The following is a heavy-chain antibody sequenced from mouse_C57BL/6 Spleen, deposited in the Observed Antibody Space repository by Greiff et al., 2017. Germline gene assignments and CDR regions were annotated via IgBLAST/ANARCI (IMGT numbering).Heavy chain of an antibody. CDR3: ARWRGKEAWFAY. CDR1: GYTFTSYW. CDR2: IDPSDSGT. V-gene: IGHV1-52*01. Sequence: VQLQQPGAELVRPGSSVKLSCKASGYTFTSYWMHWVKQRPIQGLEWIGNIDPSDSGTHYNQKFKDKATLTVDKSSSTAYMQLSSLTSEDSAVYYCARWRGKEAWFAYWGQGTLVTVSA. D-gene: IGHD1-3*01. J-gene: IGHJ3*01.